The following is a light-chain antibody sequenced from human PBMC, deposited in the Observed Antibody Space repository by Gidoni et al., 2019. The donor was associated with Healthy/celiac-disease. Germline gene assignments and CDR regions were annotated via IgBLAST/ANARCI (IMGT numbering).Light chain of an antibody. CDR1: QSISSY. CDR3: QQSYSTPPT. J-gene: IGKJ4*01. V-gene: IGKV1-39*01. Sequence: IQITRPPSSLSASVGERVTITCRASQSISSYLNWYQQKPGKAPKLLIYAASSLQSGVPSRFSGSGSGTDFTLTISSLQPEDFATYYCQQSYSTPPTFGGGTKVEIK. CDR2: AAS.